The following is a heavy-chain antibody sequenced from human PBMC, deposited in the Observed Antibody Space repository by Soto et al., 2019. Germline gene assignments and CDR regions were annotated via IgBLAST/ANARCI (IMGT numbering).Heavy chain of an antibody. CDR3: ARGNYDILTDDPWFDP. V-gene: IGHV4-30-4*01. CDR1: GGSISSGDYY. D-gene: IGHD3-9*01. CDR2: IYYSGST. Sequence: PSETLSLTCTVSGGSISSGDYYWSWIRQPPGKGLEWIGYIYYSGSTYYNPSLKSRVTISVDTSKNQFSLKLSSVTAADTAVYYCARGNYDILTDDPWFDPWGQGTLVTVS. J-gene: IGHJ5*02.